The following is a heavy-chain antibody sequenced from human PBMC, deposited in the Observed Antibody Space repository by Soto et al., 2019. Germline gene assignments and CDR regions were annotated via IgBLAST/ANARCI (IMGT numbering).Heavy chain of an antibody. V-gene: IGHV3-7*05. CDR2: IKQDGSEK. Sequence: PGGSLRLSCAASGFTFSSYWMSWVRQAPGKGLEWVANIKQDGSEKYYVDSVKGRFTISRDNAKNSLYLQMNSLRAEDTAVYYCARYYDFWSGPSNWFDPWGQGTLVTVSS. CDR1: GFTFSSYW. CDR3: ARYYDFWSGPSNWFDP. J-gene: IGHJ5*02. D-gene: IGHD3-3*01.